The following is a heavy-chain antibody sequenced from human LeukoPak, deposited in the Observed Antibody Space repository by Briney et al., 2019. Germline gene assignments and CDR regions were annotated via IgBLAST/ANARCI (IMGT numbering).Heavy chain of an antibody. J-gene: IGHJ4*02. Sequence: GGSPRLSCAASGFTFSGSAMHWVRQASGKGLEWVGRIRSKANSYATAYAASVKGRFTISRDDSKNTAYLQMNSLKTEDTAVYYCTRHYIAAAGTGFDYWGQGTLVTVSS. D-gene: IGHD6-13*01. V-gene: IGHV3-73*01. CDR3: TRHYIAAAGTGFDY. CDR1: GFTFSGSA. CDR2: IRSKANSYAT.